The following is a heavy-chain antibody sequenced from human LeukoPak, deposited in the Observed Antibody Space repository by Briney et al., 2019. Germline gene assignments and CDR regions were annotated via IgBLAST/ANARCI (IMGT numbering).Heavy chain of an antibody. V-gene: IGHV4-59*01. CDR2: IYYTGSA. D-gene: IGHD5-12*01. J-gene: IGHJ3*02. Sequence: SETLSLTCTVSGGSISSYYWNWIRQSPGKGLEWIGLIYYTGSANYNPSLKSRVTISLDTSTNQFSLNLSSMTAADTAVYYCARDVEFRYGGYEVGTFDIWGQGTSVTVSS. CDR3: ARDVEFRYGGYEVGTFDI. CDR1: GGSISSYY.